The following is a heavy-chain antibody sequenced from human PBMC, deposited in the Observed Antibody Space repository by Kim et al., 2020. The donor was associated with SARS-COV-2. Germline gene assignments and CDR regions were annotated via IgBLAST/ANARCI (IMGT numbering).Heavy chain of an antibody. CDR1: GFTFSSYA. CDR3: AKHRYYYDSSGKGD. J-gene: IGHJ4*02. Sequence: GGSLRLSCAASGFTFSSYAMSWVRQAPGKGLEWVSAISGSGGSTYYADSVKGRFTISRDNSKNTLYLQMNSLRAEDTAVYYCAKHRYYYDSSGKGDWGQGTLVTVSS. D-gene: IGHD3-22*01. V-gene: IGHV3-23*01. CDR2: ISGSGGST.